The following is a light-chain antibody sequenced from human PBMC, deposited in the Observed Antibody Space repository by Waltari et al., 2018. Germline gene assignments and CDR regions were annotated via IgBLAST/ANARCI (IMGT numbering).Light chain of an antibody. J-gene: IGLJ3*02. V-gene: IGLV2-23*02. CDR1: SSDVGSYNL. CDR3: CSYAGSAISV. Sequence: QSALTQTATVSGSPGQSITISCTGTSSDVGSYNLVSWYQQHPGKHPTLIIYDVNKLPSGVSNRFAGFKSGNTASLTISGLQAADEADYYCCSYAGSAISVFGGGTRLTVL. CDR2: DVN.